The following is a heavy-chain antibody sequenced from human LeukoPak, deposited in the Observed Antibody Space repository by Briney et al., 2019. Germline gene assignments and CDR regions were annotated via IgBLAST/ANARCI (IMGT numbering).Heavy chain of an antibody. D-gene: IGHD2-15*01. CDR1: GYTFTRYD. CDR2: VNTKSGNT. CDR3: ARVDGSPDY. J-gene: IGHJ4*02. Sequence: ASVKVSCKASGYTFTRYDINWVRQATGQWLEWLGWVNTKSGNTGSAQNFQGRLTITRDTSINTAYMELSSLRSEDTAIYYCARVDGSPDYWGQGTLVTVSS. V-gene: IGHV1-8*03.